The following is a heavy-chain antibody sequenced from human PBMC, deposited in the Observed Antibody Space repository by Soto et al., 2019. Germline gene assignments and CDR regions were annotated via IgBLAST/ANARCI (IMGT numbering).Heavy chain of an antibody. D-gene: IGHD2-15*01. CDR1: GGTFSSYA. CDR2: IIPIFGTA. CDR3: ARVPLVAATLFWFDP. V-gene: IGHV1-69*06. J-gene: IGHJ5*02. Sequence: SVKVSCKASGGTFSSYAISWVRQAPGQGLEWMGGIIPIFGTANYAQKFQGRVTITADKSTSTAYMELSSLRSEDTAVYYCARVPLVAATLFWFDPWGQGTLVTVSS.